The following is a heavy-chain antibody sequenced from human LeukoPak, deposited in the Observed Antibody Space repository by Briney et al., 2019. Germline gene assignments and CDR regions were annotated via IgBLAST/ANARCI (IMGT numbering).Heavy chain of an antibody. V-gene: IGHV3-30-3*01. Sequence: TGGSLRLSCAASGFTFSSYAMHWVRQAPGKGLEWVAVISYDGSNKYYADSVKGRFTISRDNSKNTLYLQMNSLRAEDTAVYYCARDVQQLAFDYWGQGTLVTVSS. CDR2: ISYDGSNK. CDR1: GFTFSSYA. J-gene: IGHJ4*02. CDR3: ARDVQQLAFDY. D-gene: IGHD6-13*01.